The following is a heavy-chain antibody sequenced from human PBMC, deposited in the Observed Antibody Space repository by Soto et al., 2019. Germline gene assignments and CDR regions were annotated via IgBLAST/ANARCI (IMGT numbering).Heavy chain of an antibody. Sequence: QVQLVESGGGVVQPGRSLRLSCAASGFTFSSYGMHWVRQAPGKGLEWVAVISYDGSNKYYADAVRGRFTISRDNSKNTLYLQMNSLRAEATAVYYCATPQGGWYPPFYYWGQGTLVTVSS. J-gene: IGHJ4*02. D-gene: IGHD6-19*01. V-gene: IGHV3-30*03. CDR1: GFTFSSYG. CDR3: ATPQGGWYPPFYY. CDR2: ISYDGSNK.